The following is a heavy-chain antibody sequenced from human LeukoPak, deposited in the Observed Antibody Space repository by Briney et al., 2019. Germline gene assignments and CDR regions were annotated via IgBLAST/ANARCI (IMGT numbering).Heavy chain of an antibody. V-gene: IGHV3-23*01. CDR3: AKDGWDYYGSGSQVDY. CDR2: ISGSGGST. CDR1: GFTFSSYA. D-gene: IGHD3-10*01. J-gene: IGHJ4*02. Sequence: GGSLRLSCAAFGFTFSSYAMSWVRQAPGKGLEWVSAISGSGGSTYYADSVKVRFTISRDNSKNTLYLQMNSLRAEDTAVYYCAKDGWDYYGSGSQVDYWGQGTLVTVFS.